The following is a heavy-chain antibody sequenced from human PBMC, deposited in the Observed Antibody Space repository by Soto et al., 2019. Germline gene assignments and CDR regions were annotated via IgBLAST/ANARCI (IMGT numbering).Heavy chain of an antibody. V-gene: IGHV3-53*01. CDR3: ARLRPLSVVSLDS. CDR1: GFIVNSND. Sequence: GGSLRLSCAASGFIVNSNDMTRVRQAPGKGLEWVSVIYSGGNTFYADSVKGRFIISRDNSKNTLFLQMNSLRAEDTAVYYCARLRPLSVVSLDSWGQGTVVTVSS. D-gene: IGHD2-2*01. J-gene: IGHJ4*02. CDR2: IYSGGNT.